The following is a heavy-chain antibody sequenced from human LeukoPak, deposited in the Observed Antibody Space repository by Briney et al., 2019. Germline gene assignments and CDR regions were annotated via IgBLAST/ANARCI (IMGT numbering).Heavy chain of an antibody. D-gene: IGHD2-2*01. V-gene: IGHV3-21*01. CDR1: RFTFCSYS. Sequence: PGGSLRLSCAASRFTFCSYSMLWVPQAPGKGLEWVSSISSSSSYIYYADSVKGRFTISRDNAKNSLYLQMNSLRAEDTAVYYCARSCSSTSCSAAGGLQHWGQGTLVTVSS. CDR2: ISSSSSYI. CDR3: ARSCSSTSCSAAGGLQH. J-gene: IGHJ1*01.